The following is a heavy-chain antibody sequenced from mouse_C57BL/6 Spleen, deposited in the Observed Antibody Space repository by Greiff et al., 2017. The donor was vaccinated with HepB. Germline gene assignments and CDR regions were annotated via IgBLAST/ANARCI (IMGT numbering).Heavy chain of an antibody. D-gene: IGHD2-4*01. Sequence: ESGPGMVKPSQSLSLTCTVTGYSITSGYDWHWIRHFPGNKLEWMGYISYSGSTNYNPSLKSRISITHDTSKNHFFLKLNSVTTEDTATYYCARGYDYDRGDAMDYWGQGTSVTVSS. CDR3: ARGYDYDRGDAMDY. J-gene: IGHJ4*01. CDR2: ISYSGST. V-gene: IGHV3-1*01. CDR1: GYSITSGYD.